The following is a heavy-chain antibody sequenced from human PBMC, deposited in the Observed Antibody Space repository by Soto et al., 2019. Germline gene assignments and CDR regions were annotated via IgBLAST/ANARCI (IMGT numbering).Heavy chain of an antibody. D-gene: IGHD2-21*01. CDR1: GFTFND. V-gene: IGHV3-23*01. CDR2: ITGGGHT. CDR3: ANDRSCGGSFDN. J-gene: IGHJ3*02. Sequence: EVQVLESGGGLVQPGGSLRLSCSASGFTFNDINWVRQAPGKGLEWISRITGGGHTDYVDSVKGRFTISRDYPKHTVDMQMNSLRADDTALYLCANDRSCGGSFDNWGQGTVVTVSS.